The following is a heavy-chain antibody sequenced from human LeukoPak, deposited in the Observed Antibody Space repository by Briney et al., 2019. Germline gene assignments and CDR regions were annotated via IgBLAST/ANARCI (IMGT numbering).Heavy chain of an antibody. Sequence: PSETQSLTCSVSGGSITSDYWSWTRQPPGKGLEWIGYIYYSGSTNYNPSLQSRVTISVDTSKNQFSLNLTSVTAADTAVYYCARVLSYYDRSGYYEYYFDSWGQGALVTVSS. CDR1: GGSITSDY. CDR3: ARVLSYYDRSGYYEYYFDS. V-gene: IGHV4-59*01. J-gene: IGHJ4*02. D-gene: IGHD3-22*01. CDR2: IYYSGST.